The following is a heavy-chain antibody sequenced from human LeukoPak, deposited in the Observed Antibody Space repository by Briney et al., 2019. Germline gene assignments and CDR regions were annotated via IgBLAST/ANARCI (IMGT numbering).Heavy chain of an antibody. Sequence: GGSLRPSCAASGFTFSSYSMNWVRQAPGKGLEWVSSISSSSYIYYADSVKGRFTISRDNAKNSLYLQMNSLRAEDTAVYYCARVSSSGLGFDYWGQGTLVTVSS. J-gene: IGHJ4*02. CDR1: GFTFSSYS. D-gene: IGHD3/OR15-3a*01. CDR2: ISSSSYI. CDR3: ARVSSSGLGFDY. V-gene: IGHV3-21*01.